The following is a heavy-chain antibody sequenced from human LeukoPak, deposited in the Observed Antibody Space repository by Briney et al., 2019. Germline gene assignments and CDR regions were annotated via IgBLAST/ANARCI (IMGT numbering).Heavy chain of an antibody. D-gene: IGHD5-24*01. CDR1: GGSISSSGYF. Sequence: SETLSLTCTVSGGSISSSGYFWGWIRQPPGKGLEWIGSIYYSGSTYYNSSLKSRVTISVDTSKSQFSLKLSSVTAADTAVYYCASLGGGYNGDYWGQGTLVTVSS. J-gene: IGHJ4*02. V-gene: IGHV4-39*01. CDR3: ASLGGGYNGDY. CDR2: IYYSGST.